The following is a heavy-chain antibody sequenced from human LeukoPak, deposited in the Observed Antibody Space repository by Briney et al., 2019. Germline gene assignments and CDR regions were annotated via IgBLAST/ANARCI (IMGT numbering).Heavy chain of an antibody. CDR1: GGSFSGYY. CDR3: ARTPYDSSGYYYLFSDY. V-gene: IGHV4-34*01. J-gene: IGHJ4*02. Sequence: SETLSLTCAVYGGSFSGYYWSWIRQPPGKGLEWIGEINHSGSTNYNPSLKSRVTISVDTSKNQFSLKLSSVTAADTAVYYCARTPYDSSGYYYLFSDYWGQGTLVTVSS. CDR2: INHSGST. D-gene: IGHD3-22*01.